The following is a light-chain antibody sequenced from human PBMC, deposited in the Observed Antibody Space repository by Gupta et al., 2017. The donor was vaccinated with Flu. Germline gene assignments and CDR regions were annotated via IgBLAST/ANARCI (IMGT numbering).Light chain of an antibody. CDR1: QSVLTY. CDR2: AAS. CDR3: QQYNSSPRT. Sequence: PATLSVSPGDGATISCRASQSVLTYLAWYQQKPGQAPRLLISAASGRESDFPPRFRGSGSGTVFTLTISSLQSEDFAVYYCQQYNSSPRTFGEGTKVEIK. V-gene: IGKV3D-15*01. J-gene: IGKJ4*02.